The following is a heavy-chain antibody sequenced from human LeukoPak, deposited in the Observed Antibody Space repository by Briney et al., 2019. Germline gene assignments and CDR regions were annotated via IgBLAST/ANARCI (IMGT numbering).Heavy chain of an antibody. V-gene: IGHV1-2*02. J-gene: IGHJ4*02. CDR2: INPNSGGT. CDR1: GYTFTGYY. D-gene: IGHD6-6*01. CDR3: ARDLAARRKPNYFDY. Sequence: VASVEVSCKASGYTFTGYYMHWVRQAPGQGLEWMGWINPNSGGTNYAQKFQGRVTMTRDTSISTAYMELSRLRSDDTAVYYCARDLAARRKPNYFDYWGQGTLVTVSS.